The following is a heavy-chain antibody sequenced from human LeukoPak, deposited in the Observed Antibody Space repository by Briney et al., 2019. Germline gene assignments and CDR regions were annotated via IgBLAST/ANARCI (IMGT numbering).Heavy chain of an antibody. D-gene: IGHD3-22*01. CDR3: ARHVVAVGFDY. Sequence: GGSLRLSCAASGFTFSSYGMSWVRQAPGKGLEWVSAISGSGGSTYYAGSVKGRFTISRDNSKNTLYLQMNSLRAEDTAVYYCARHVVAVGFDYWGQGTLVTVSS. CDR2: ISGSGGST. CDR1: GFTFSSYG. V-gene: IGHV3-23*01. J-gene: IGHJ4*02.